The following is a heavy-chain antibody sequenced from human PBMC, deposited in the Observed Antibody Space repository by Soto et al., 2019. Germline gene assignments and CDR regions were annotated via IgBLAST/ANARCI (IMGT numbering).Heavy chain of an antibody. D-gene: IGHD2-21*01. J-gene: IGHJ6*02. CDR3: ARDPPGDPGYYYGMYV. V-gene: IGHV1-3*01. Sequence: ASVKVSCKASGYTFTSYAMHWVRQAPGQRLEWMGWINAGNGNTKYSQKFQGRVTITRDTSASTAYMELSSLRSEDTAVYYCARDPPGDPGYYYGMYVWGQGTTVTVSS. CDR2: INAGNGNT. CDR1: GYTFTSYA.